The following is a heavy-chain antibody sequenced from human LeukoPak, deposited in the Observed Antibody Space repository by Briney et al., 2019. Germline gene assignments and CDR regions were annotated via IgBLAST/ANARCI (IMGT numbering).Heavy chain of an antibody. D-gene: IGHD3-10*01. CDR2: ISAYNGNT. CDR1: GYTFTSYG. J-gene: IGHJ3*02. Sequence: GASVKVSFTASGYTFTSYGISWVRQAPGQGLERMGWISAYNGNTNYAQKLQGRVTMTTDTSTSTAYMELRSLRSDDTAVYYCARGGFGFPDDAFDIWGQGTMVTVSS. CDR3: ARGGFGFPDDAFDI. V-gene: IGHV1-18*04.